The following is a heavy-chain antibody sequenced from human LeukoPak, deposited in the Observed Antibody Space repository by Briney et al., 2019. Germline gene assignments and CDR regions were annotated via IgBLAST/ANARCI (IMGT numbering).Heavy chain of an antibody. CDR3: TRLPFDYSLDY. V-gene: IGHV4-39*01. J-gene: IGHJ4*02. CDR1: GDSIRTTSYW. CDR2: MSYIGLT. Sequence: SETLSLTCTVSGDSIRTTSYWWGWIRQSPAKGLEWIGSMSYIGLTSYNPSLKSRVTISVDTSKNQFSLHLSSVTAADTAVYYCTRLPFDYSLDYWGQGTLVSVSS. D-gene: IGHD4-11*01.